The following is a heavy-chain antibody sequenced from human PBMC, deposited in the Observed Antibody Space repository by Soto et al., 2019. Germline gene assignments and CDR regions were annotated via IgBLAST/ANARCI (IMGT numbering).Heavy chain of an antibody. CDR2: ISSNGGST. D-gene: IGHD1-26*01. Sequence: GGSLRLSCAASGFTFSNAWINWVRQAPGKGLEWVGRISSNGGSTYYADSVKCRFTISRDNSKNTLYLQMSSLRAEDTAVYYCVKVGKVFNWGEGTQVTVSS. CDR3: VKVGKVFN. V-gene: IGHV3-64D*08. J-gene: IGHJ4*02. CDR1: GFTFSNAW.